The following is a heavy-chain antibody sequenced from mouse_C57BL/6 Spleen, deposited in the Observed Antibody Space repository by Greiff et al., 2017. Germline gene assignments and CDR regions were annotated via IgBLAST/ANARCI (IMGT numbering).Heavy chain of an antibody. CDR2: IDPEDGDT. V-gene: IGHV14-1*01. J-gene: IGHJ4*01. D-gene: IGHD1-1*01. Sequence: VQLKQSGAELVRPGASVKLSCTASGFNIKDYYMHWVKQRPEQGLEWIGRIDPEDGDTEYAPKFQGKATMTADTSSNTAYLQLSSLTSEDTAVYYCTNYGSSYDYAMDYWGQGTSVTVSS. CDR1: GFNIKDYY. CDR3: TNYGSSYDYAMDY.